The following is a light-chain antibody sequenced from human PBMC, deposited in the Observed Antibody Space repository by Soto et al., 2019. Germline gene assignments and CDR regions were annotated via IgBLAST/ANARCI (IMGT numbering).Light chain of an antibody. CDR3: QQYYSFPPT. J-gene: IGKJ1*01. V-gene: IGKV1-12*01. CDR1: QGISSS. Sequence: DIQMAQSPSSVSASVGDGVTITCRASQGISSSLAWYQQRPGKAPKLLIYAASNLQNEVPSRFSGSGSGTDFTLTISCLQSEDFATYYCQQYYSFPPTFGQGTKVDIK. CDR2: AAS.